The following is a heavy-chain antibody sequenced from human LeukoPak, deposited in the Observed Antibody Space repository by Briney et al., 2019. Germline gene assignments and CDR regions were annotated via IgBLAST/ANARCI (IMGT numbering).Heavy chain of an antibody. CDR3: ARGGYYDSSGYYYVGYFDY. Sequence: GGSLRLSCAVSGFPFDDYGMSWVRQAPGKGLEWVSGIDWNDGSRGYADSVKGRFTISRDNAKNSLYLQMNSLRAEDTAVYYCARGGYYDSSGYYYVGYFDYWGQGTLVTVSS. V-gene: IGHV3-20*04. D-gene: IGHD3-22*01. CDR2: IDWNDGSR. CDR1: GFPFDDYG. J-gene: IGHJ4*02.